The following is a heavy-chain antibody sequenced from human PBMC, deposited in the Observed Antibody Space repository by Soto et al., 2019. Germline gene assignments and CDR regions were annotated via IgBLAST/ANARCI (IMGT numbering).Heavy chain of an antibody. D-gene: IGHD3-10*01. J-gene: IGHJ6*02. V-gene: IGHV4-31*03. Sequence: PSETLSLTCTVSGGSISSGGYYWSWIRQHPGKGLEWIGYIYYSGSTYYNPSLKSRVTISVDTSKNQFSLKLSSVTAADTAVYYCARDNRWFGERKSSYYYYGMDVWGQGTTVTVSS. CDR3: ARDNRWFGERKSSYYYYGMDV. CDR2: IYYSGST. CDR1: GGSISSGGYY.